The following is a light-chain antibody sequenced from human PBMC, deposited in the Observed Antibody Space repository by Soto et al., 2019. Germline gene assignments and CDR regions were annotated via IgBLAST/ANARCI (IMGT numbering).Light chain of an antibody. CDR1: SSDVGGYNY. CDR2: DVS. Sequence: QSALTQPASVSGSPGQSITISCTGTSSDVGGYNYVSWYQQHPGKAPKLMSYDVSNRPSGVSNRFSGSKSGNTASLTISGLQAEDEADYYCSSYTSSRYVFGTGTKVTVL. V-gene: IGLV2-14*01. CDR3: SSYTSSRYV. J-gene: IGLJ1*01.